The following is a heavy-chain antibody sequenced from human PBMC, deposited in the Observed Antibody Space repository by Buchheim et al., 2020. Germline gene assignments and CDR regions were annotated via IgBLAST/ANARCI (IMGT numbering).Heavy chain of an antibody. V-gene: IGHV4-31*03. CDR3: VRDSRGRYGSGSYYKVSLFDY. D-gene: IGHD3-10*01. J-gene: IGHJ4*02. CDR2: IYYSGST. CDR1: GGSISSGGYY. Sequence: QVQLQESGPGLVKPSQTLSLTCTVSGGSISSGGYYWSWIRQHPGKGLEWIGYIYYSGSTYYNPSLKSRVTISVDTSKNQFSLKLSSVTAADTAVYYCVRDSRGRYGSGSYYKVSLFDYWGQGTL.